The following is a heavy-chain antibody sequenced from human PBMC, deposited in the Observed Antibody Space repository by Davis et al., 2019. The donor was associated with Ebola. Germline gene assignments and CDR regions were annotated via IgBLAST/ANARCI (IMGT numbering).Heavy chain of an antibody. V-gene: IGHV3-23*01. D-gene: IGHD1-1*01. CDR1: GFTFGDYA. CDR2: ISRGGDST. CDR3: AKIQY. Sequence: GESLKISCAASGFTFGDYAMSWVRQAPGKGLEWVSTISRGGDSTYYGDSVRGRFTISRDNSVNTVYVQMYSLRADDTAVYYCAKIQYWGQGTLVTVSS. J-gene: IGHJ4*02.